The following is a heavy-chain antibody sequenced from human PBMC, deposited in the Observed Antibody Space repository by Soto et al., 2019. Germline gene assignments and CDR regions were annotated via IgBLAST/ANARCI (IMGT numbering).Heavy chain of an antibody. V-gene: IGHV3-30*18. Sequence: GGSLRLSCAGSGFTFETYWMSWLRQAPGKGLEWVAVISYDGSNKYYAESGKGRFTISRDNSKNTLYLQMNSLRAEDTAVYYCAKDRYSSSSPGMDVWGQGTTVTVSS. J-gene: IGHJ6*02. D-gene: IGHD6-6*01. CDR2: ISYDGSNK. CDR1: GFTFETYW. CDR3: AKDRYSSSSPGMDV.